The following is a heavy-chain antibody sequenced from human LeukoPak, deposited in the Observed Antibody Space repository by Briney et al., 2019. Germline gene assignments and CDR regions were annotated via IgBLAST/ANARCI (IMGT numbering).Heavy chain of an antibody. CDR1: GFTFSSYW. J-gene: IGHJ3*02. CDR3: ARPTSYCSGGSCYHYDAFDI. V-gene: IGHV3-74*01. Sequence: GGSLRLSCAASGFTFSSYWIHWVRQAPGKGLVWDSRINSDGSSTSYADSVKGRFTISRDNAKYTLYLQMNSLRAEDTAVYYCARPTSYCSGGSCYHYDAFDIWGQGTMVTVSS. D-gene: IGHD2-15*01. CDR2: INSDGSST.